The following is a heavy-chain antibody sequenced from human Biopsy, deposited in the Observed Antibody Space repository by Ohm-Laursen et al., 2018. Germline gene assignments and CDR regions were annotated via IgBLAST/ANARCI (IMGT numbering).Heavy chain of an antibody. Sequence: SVKVSCKTSGFTFNRSAMQWVRQARGQRLEWIGWIVVGGGNTNYAQKFQERVTITRDMSTSTAYMELSSLRSEDTAVYYCASRPNCGGDCSSGFDYWGQGTLVTVSS. J-gene: IGHJ4*02. CDR3: ASRPNCGGDCSSGFDY. CDR1: GFTFNRSA. CDR2: IVVGGGNT. D-gene: IGHD2-21*02. V-gene: IGHV1-58*02.